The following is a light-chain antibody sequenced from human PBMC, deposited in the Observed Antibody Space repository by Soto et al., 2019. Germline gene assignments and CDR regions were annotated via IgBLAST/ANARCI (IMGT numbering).Light chain of an antibody. CDR2: EKS. Sequence: EIVMTQSPATLSVSQGERATLSCRASQSVSNNLAWYQQKPGQAPRLLIYEKSTRATGIPDRFSGSGSGTEFTLTISSLQSEDFAVYSCQQYNKWPLTFGGGTKVEIK. V-gene: IGKV3-15*01. CDR1: QSVSNN. CDR3: QQYNKWPLT. J-gene: IGKJ4*01.